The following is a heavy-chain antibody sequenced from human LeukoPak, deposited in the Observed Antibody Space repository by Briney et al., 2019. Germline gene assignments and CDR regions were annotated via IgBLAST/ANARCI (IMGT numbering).Heavy chain of an antibody. J-gene: IGHJ4*02. D-gene: IGHD2-8*01. CDR1: GGSISSGGYS. Sequence: KSSETLSLTCAVSGGSISSGGYSWSWIRQPPGKGLEWIGYIYHSGSTYYNPSLKSRVTISVDRSKNQFSLKLSSVTAADTAVYYCARAHGKIMDYWGQGTLVTVSS. CDR3: ARAHGKIMDY. V-gene: IGHV4-30-2*01. CDR2: IYHSGST.